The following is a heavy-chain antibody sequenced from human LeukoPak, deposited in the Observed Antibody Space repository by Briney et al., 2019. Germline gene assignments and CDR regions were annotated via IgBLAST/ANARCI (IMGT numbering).Heavy chain of an antibody. Sequence: XFTXXXXWMSWVRXAPGKGLEWVANIKQDGSEKYYVDSVKGRFTISRDNAKNSLYLQMNSLRAEDTAVYYCARRGYYFDYWGQGTLVTVSS. CDR3: ARRGYYFDY. D-gene: IGHD3-16*01. CDR1: XFTXXXXW. CDR2: IKQDGSEK. V-gene: IGHV3-7*01. J-gene: IGHJ4*02.